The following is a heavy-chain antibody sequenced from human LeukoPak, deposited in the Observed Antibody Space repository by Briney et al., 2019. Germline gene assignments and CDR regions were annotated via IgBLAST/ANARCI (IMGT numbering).Heavy chain of an antibody. CDR1: GFTFSFYG. V-gene: IGHV3-30*02. CDR2: IQYDGSYK. Sequence: GESLRLSCATSGFTFSFYGMHWVRQAPGKGLEWVAFIQYDGSYKFYADSVRGRFSISRDNSKSTLFLQMNSLRPDDTALYYCAKTSDQLLYSKFDFWGQGTLVTVSS. J-gene: IGHJ4*02. D-gene: IGHD2-2*02. CDR3: AKTSDQLLYSKFDF.